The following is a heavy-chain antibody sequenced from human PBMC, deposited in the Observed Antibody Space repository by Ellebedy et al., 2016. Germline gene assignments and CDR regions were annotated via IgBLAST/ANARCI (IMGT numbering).Heavy chain of an antibody. CDR3: ARDYDFWSGYYS. V-gene: IGHV1-2*02. CDR2: INPNSGVT. CDR1: GYTFTGYY. D-gene: IGHD3-3*01. J-gene: IGHJ4*02. Sequence: ASVKVSCXASGYTFTGYYMHWVRQAPGQGLEWMGWINPNSGVTEYAQKLQGRVTMTTDTSTSTAYMELRSLRSDDTAVYYCARDYDFWSGYYSWGQGTLVTVSS.